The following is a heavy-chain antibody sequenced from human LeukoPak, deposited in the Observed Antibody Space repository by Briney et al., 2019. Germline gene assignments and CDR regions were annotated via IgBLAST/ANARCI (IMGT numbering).Heavy chain of an antibody. V-gene: IGHV1-46*01. CDR1: GYTFPSYF. J-gene: IGHJ6*02. Sequence: ASVKVSCKASGYTFPSYFMHWVRQAPGQGLEWMGIINPTGGSTTYAQKFQGRVTITADESTSTAYMELSSLRSEDTAVYYCARGYSGSYYTPSDYYYGMDVWGQGTTVTVSS. CDR3: ARGYSGSYYTPSDYYYGMDV. CDR2: INPTGGST. D-gene: IGHD1-26*01.